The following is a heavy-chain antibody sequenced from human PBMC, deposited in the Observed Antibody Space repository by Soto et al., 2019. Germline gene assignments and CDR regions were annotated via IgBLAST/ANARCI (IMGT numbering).Heavy chain of an antibody. V-gene: IGHV3-48*02. D-gene: IGHD3-16*02. CDR1: GFTFSSYS. Sequence: SLRLSCAVSGFTFSSYSMNWVRQAPGKGLEWVSYISSSSSTIYYADSVKGRFTISRDNAKNSLYLQMNSLRDEDTAVYYCARDYDYVWGSYRSFDYWGQGTLVTVSS. J-gene: IGHJ4*02. CDR3: ARDYDYVWGSYRSFDY. CDR2: ISSSSSTI.